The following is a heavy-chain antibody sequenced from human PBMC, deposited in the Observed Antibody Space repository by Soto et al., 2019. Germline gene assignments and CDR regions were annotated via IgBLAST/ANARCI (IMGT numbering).Heavy chain of an antibody. D-gene: IGHD6-19*01. Sequence: EVQLLESGGGLVQPGGSLRLSCAASGFTFSSYAMSWVRQAPGKGLEWVSAISGSGGSTYYADSVKGRFTISRDNSKNTLYRQMSSLRAEDTAVYYCTASSGWYNAFDIWGQGTMVTVSS. CDR1: GFTFSSYA. CDR3: TASSGWYNAFDI. V-gene: IGHV3-23*01. J-gene: IGHJ3*02. CDR2: ISGSGGST.